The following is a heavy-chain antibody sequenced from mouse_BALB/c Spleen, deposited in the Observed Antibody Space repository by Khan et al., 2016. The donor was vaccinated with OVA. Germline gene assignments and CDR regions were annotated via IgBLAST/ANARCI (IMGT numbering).Heavy chain of an antibody. Sequence: QVQLKESGPGLVAPSQSLSITCTVSGFSLTTYGVHWVRQPPGKGLEWLGVIWAGGSTNYNSALMSRLSISKDNSKRQAFLKMNSPQTDDTAMYYGARAYYYGAWFAYWGQGTLVTVSA. J-gene: IGHJ3*01. V-gene: IGHV2-9*02. CDR2: IWAGGST. D-gene: IGHD1-1*01. CDR3: ARAYYYGAWFAY. CDR1: GFSLTTYG.